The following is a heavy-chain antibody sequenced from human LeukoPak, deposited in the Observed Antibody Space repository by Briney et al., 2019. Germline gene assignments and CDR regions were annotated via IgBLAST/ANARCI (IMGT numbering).Heavy chain of an antibody. CDR3: AKRSTSSSWYEEDFDY. J-gene: IGHJ4*02. V-gene: IGHV3-48*03. D-gene: IGHD6-13*01. CDR1: GFTFSSYE. CDR2: ISRSGSAI. Sequence: GGSLRLSCAASGFTFSSYEMNWVRQAPGKGLEWVSYISRSGSAIYYADSVKGRFTISRDNAKNSLHLQMNSLRAEDTAVYYCAKRSTSSSWYEEDFDYWGQGTLVTVSS.